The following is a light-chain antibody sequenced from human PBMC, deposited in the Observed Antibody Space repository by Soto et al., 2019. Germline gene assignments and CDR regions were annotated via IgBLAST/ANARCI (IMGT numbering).Light chain of an antibody. CDR3: MQATDWPYI. CDR2: RVS. CDR1: QSLVHHTGNTY. J-gene: IGKJ2*01. V-gene: IGKV2-30*02. Sequence: DVVLTQSPLSLPVTLGQPASISCRSSQSLVHHTGNTYLNWFQQRPGQSPRRLIYRVSNRDSGVXDXXSASGSGTDFLLKISRLEAEDAGVYFCMQATDWPYIFGQGTKLEIK.